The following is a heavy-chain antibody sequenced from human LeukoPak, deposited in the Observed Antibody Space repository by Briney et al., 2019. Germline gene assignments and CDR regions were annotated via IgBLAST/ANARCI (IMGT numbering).Heavy chain of an antibody. V-gene: IGHV3-7*01. CDR2: INEDGSEK. CDR3: ARGETMDV. D-gene: IGHD5-24*01. CDR1: EFSFETYW. J-gene: IGHJ6*03. Sequence: AGGSLRLSCVALEFSFETYWISWVRQAPGKGPEWVANINEDGSEKHYVGSVRGRFTISRDNADNSLHLQMNSLRPEDMAVYYCARGETMDVWGKGTTVTVSS.